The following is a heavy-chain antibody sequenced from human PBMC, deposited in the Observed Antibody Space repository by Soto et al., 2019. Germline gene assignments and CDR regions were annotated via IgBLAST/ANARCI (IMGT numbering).Heavy chain of an antibody. D-gene: IGHD3-10*01. V-gene: IGHV2-5*02. Sequence: QITLKESGPTLVKPTQTLTLTCTFSGFSLSTREVGVGWIRQPPGKALEWLALIYWDDDKRYRPSLKSRLTTAKEPPKNLVILIITNMDPEDTATYYCAHRAYCDGSGSYHPYWGQGILVTVSS. CDR2: IYWDDDK. CDR3: AHRAYCDGSGSYHPY. J-gene: IGHJ4*02. CDR1: GFSLSTREVG.